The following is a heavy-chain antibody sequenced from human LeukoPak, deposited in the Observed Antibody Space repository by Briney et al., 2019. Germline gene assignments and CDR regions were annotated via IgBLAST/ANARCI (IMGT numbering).Heavy chain of an antibody. CDR3: AHAYTPSGTWGYFDY. V-gene: IGHV2-5*02. CDR2: IYWDDVK. CDR1: GFSLSTNEVG. J-gene: IGHJ4*02. Sequence: SGPTLVKPTRTLTLTCSFSGFSLSTNEVGVGWIRQPPGKALEWLAVIYWDDVKRDRPSLRSRLTVTKDTSKNQVVLTMTNVDPVDTATYYCAHAYTPSGTWGYFDYWGQGTLVTVSS. D-gene: IGHD1-1*01.